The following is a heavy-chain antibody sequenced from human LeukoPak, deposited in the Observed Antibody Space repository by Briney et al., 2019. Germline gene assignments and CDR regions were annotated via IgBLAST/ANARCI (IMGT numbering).Heavy chain of an antibody. J-gene: IGHJ5*01. V-gene: IGHV4-59*01. CDR1: GASISDYY. CDR2: IYHSGST. CDR3: VRVMRGWFDY. Sequence: SETLSLTCSVSGASISDYYWSWVRQPPGQGLEYIGDIYHSGSTTYNPSLQRRATISIDTSKSQFSLRLRSVTAADTAVYYCVRVMRGWFDYWGQGALVTVSS.